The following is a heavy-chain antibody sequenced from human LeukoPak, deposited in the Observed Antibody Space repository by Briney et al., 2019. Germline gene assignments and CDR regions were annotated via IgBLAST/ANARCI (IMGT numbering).Heavy chain of an antibody. V-gene: IGHV1-46*01. CDR1: GYTFTSYY. CDR3: ARVSWVTAIDRAFDI. Sequence: ASVKVSCKASGYTFTSYYMHWVRQAPGQGLEWMGIINPSGGSTSYAQKFQGRVTMTRDTSTSTVYMELSSLRSEDTAVYYCARVSWVTAIDRAFDIWGQGTMVTVSS. D-gene: IGHD2-21*02. CDR2: INPSGGST. J-gene: IGHJ3*02.